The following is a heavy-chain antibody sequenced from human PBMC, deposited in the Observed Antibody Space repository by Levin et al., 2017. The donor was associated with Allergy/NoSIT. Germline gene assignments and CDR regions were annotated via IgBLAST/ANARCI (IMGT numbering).Heavy chain of an antibody. V-gene: IGHV5-51*01. D-gene: IGHD6-13*01. J-gene: IGHJ6*02. CDR2: IYPGDSDT. Sequence: KVSCKGSGYSFSNYWIGWVRQMPGKGLEWMAVIYPGDSDTKYNPTFQGHVTISADKSISTIYLRWGSLKASDTAVYFCAKTRRGYSSTYSYGMDVWGQGTTVTVSS. CDR1: GYSFSNYW. CDR3: AKTRRGYSSTYSYGMDV.